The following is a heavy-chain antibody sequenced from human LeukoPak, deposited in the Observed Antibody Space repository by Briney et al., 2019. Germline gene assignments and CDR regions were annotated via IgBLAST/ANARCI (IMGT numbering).Heavy chain of an antibody. J-gene: IGHJ4*02. CDR2: INSDGSST. CDR1: GFTFSSYW. V-gene: IGHV3-74*01. Sequence: GGSLRLSCTASGFTFSSYWMHWVRQAPGKGLVWVSRINSDGSSTSYADSVKGRFTISRDNAKNTLYLQMNSLRAEDTAVYYCAHYDFWSGYKNWGQGTLVTVSS. D-gene: IGHD3-3*01. CDR3: AHYDFWSGYKN.